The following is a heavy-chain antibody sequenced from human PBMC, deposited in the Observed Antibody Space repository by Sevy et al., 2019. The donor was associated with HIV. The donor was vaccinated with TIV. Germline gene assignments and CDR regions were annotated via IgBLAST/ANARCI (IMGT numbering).Heavy chain of an antibody. V-gene: IGHV3-49*04. CDR2: LKNKANGETV. CDR3: TRWKAAQSIFDY. Sequence: GGSLRLSCTTFGFTYGDDAINWVRQAPGKGLEWVAFLKNKANGETVDYAASVKGRFTISRDDSKSIAYLQMNDLKTEDTAVYYCTRWKAAQSIFDYWGQGALVTVSS. D-gene: IGHD6-25*01. CDR1: GFTYGDDA. J-gene: IGHJ4*02.